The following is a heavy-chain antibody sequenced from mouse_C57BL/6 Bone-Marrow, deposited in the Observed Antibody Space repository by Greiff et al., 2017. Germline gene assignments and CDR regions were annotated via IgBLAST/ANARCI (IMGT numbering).Heavy chain of an antibody. CDR3: ARWRGYDYDFAY. CDR2: IYPRSGNT. CDR1: GYTFTSYG. J-gene: IGHJ3*01. V-gene: IGHV1-81*01. D-gene: IGHD2-4*01. Sequence: QVQLKESGAELARPGASVKLSCKASGYTFTSYGISWVKQRTGQGLEWIGEIYPRSGNTYYNEKFKGKATLTADKSSSTAYMELRSLTSEDAAVYFCARWRGYDYDFAYWGQGTLVTVSA.